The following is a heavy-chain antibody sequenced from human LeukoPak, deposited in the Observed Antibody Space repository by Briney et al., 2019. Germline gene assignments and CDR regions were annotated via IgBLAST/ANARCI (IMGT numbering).Heavy chain of an antibody. Sequence: GGSLRLSCAASGFTFSSHLMHWVRQAPGKGLVWVSRISSDGTYTNYADSVRGRFTISRDNAKNTLYLQMNSLRAEDTAVYYCVREDTPATANYWGQGTLVTISS. CDR3: VREDTPATANY. V-gene: IGHV3-74*01. J-gene: IGHJ4*02. D-gene: IGHD2-21*02. CDR1: GFTFSSHL. CDR2: ISSDGTYT.